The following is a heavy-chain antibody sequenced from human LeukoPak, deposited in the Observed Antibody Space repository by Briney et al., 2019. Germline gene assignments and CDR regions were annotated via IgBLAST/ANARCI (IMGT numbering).Heavy chain of an antibody. Sequence: ASVKASCKASGGTFSSYAISWVRQAPGQGLEWMGRIIPIFGTANYAQKFQGRVTITTDESTSTAYMELSSLRSEDTAVYYCAALGYCSGGSCYYIDYWGQGTLVTVSS. CDR1: GGTFSSYA. CDR2: IIPIFGTA. J-gene: IGHJ4*02. D-gene: IGHD2-15*01. V-gene: IGHV1-69*05. CDR3: AALGYCSGGSCYYIDY.